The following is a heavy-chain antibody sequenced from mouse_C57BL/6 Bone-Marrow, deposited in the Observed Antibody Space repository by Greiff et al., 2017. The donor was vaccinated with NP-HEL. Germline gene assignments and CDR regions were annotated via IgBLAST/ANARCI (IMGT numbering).Heavy chain of an antibody. CDR2: IYYSGTI. V-gene: IGHV3-5*01. CDR1: GISITTGNYR. D-gene: IGHD3-2*02. Sequence: EVKLQQSGPGLVKPSQSVFLTCTVTGISITTGNYRWSWIRQFPGNKLEWIGYIYYSGTITYNPSLTSRTTITRDTPKNQFFLEMNSLTAEDTATYYCARDISSGYFDYWGQGTTLTVSS. CDR3: ARDISSGYFDY. J-gene: IGHJ2*01.